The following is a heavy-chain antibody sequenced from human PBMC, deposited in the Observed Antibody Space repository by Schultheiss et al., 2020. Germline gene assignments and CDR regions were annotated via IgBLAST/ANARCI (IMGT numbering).Heavy chain of an antibody. D-gene: IGHD3-9*01. CDR2: IYHSGST. Sequence: SQTLSLTCAVSGYSISSGYYWGWIRQPPGKGLEWIGSIYHSGSTYYNPSLKSRVTISVDTSKNQFSLKLSSVTAADTAVYYCARAGASSAEYYDFLTGYYTFDPWGQGTLVTVSS. J-gene: IGHJ5*02. CDR1: GYSISSGYY. V-gene: IGHV4-38-2*01. CDR3: ARAGASSAEYYDFLTGYYTFDP.